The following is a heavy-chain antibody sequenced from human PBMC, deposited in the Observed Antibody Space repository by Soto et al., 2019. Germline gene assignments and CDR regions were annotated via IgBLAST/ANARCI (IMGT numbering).Heavy chain of an antibody. CDR1: GFTFSSYA. D-gene: IGHD5-12*01. Sequence: QVQLVESGGGVVQPGMSLRLSCAASGFTFSSYAMHWFRQAPVKGLEWVAVISYDGSNKYYADSVKGRFTISRDNSKNTLYLQLNSLRAEDTAVYYCARGYSGYDFPFDYWGQGTLVTVSS. V-gene: IGHV3-30-3*01. J-gene: IGHJ4*02. CDR3: ARGYSGYDFPFDY. CDR2: ISYDGSNK.